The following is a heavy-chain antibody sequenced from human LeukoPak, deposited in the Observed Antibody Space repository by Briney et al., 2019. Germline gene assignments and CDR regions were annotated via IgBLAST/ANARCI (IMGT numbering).Heavy chain of an antibody. CDR1: GYTFTGYY. CDR2: INPNSGGT. D-gene: IGHD6-13*01. V-gene: IGHV1-2*02. J-gene: IGHJ5*02. Sequence: GASVKVSCKASGYTFTGYYMHWVRQAPGQGLEWMGWINPNSGGTNYAQKFQGRVTMTRDTSISTAYMELSRLRSDDTAVYYCARETQQQLVARVGWFDPWGQGTLVTVSS. CDR3: ARETQQQLVARVGWFDP.